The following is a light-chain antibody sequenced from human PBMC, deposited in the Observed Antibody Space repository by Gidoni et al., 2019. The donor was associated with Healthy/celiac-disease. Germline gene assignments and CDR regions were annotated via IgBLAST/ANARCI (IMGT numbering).Light chain of an antibody. CDR3: QQSYSTPFT. CDR1: QSISSY. Sequence: LSASVGDRVTITCRASQSISSYLDWYQQKPGQAPKLLIYAASSWQSGIPSRFSGSGSGTDFTLTISSLQPEDFATYYCQQSYSTPFTFGPGTKVDIK. V-gene: IGKV1-39*01. J-gene: IGKJ3*01. CDR2: AAS.